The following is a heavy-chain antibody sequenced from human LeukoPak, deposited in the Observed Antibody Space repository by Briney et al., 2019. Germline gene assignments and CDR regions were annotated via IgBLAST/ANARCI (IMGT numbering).Heavy chain of an antibody. Sequence: GGSLRLSCAASGFTFSSYAMHWVRQAPGKGLEWVAVISYDGSNKYYADSVKGRFTISRDNSKNTLYLQMNSLRAEDTAVYYCARVTYYSDSSAYYYDSWGQGTLVTVSS. CDR2: ISYDGSNK. CDR3: ARVTYYSDSSAYYYDS. V-gene: IGHV3-30*04. D-gene: IGHD3-22*01. J-gene: IGHJ4*02. CDR1: GFTFSSYA.